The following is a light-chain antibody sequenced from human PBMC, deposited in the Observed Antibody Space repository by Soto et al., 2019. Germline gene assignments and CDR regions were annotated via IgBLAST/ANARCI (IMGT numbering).Light chain of an antibody. CDR2: DAS. V-gene: IGKV3-11*01. CDR1: QSVSSY. J-gene: IGKJ4*01. Sequence: EIVLTQSPATLSLSPGERATLSCRASQSVSSYLAWYQQKPGQAPRLLIYDASNRSTGIPDRFSGSGSGTDFTLTISSLEPEDFAIYYCQRRSNWPPVTFGGGTKVEIK. CDR3: QRRSNWPPVT.